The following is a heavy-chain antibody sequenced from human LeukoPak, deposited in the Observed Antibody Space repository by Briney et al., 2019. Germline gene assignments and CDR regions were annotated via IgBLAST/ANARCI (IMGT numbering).Heavy chain of an antibody. CDR2: IYHSGST. J-gene: IGHJ3*02. D-gene: IGHD3-22*01. V-gene: IGHV4-30-2*01. Sequence: PSETLSLTCAVSGGSISSGGYSWSWIRQPPGKGLEWIGYIYHSGSTYYNPSLKSRVTISVDRSKNQFSLKLSSVTAADTAVYYCARGGDYYDSSGWGAFDIWGQGTMVTVSS. CDR1: GGSISSGGYS. CDR3: ARGGDYYDSSGWGAFDI.